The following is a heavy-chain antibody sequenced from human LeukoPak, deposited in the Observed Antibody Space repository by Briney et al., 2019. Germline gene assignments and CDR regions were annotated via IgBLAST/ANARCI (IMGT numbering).Heavy chain of an antibody. CDR3: AKDYWAGNYYYYMDV. V-gene: IGHV3-30*18. CDR1: GLIFSKYW. Sequence: GGSLRLSCAASGLIFSKYWMTWVRQAPGKGLQWVAGVSDDGNTQYHEDSVKGRFTIFRDNYKNAVILQMTGLRAEDTAVYCCAKDYWAGNYYYYMDVWGKGTTVTVSS. CDR2: VSDDGNTQ. D-gene: IGHD2-15*01. J-gene: IGHJ6*03.